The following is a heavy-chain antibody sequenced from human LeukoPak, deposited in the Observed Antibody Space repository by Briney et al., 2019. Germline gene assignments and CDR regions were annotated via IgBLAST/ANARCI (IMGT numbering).Heavy chain of an antibody. CDR2: IIGSSGST. V-gene: IGHV3-23*01. CDR1: GFRFSNYA. J-gene: IGHJ4*02. CDR3: AKGGYDYVEIGYFDY. Sequence: GGSLRLSCAASGFRFSNYAMNRVRQAPGKGLEWVSLIIGSSGSTFYADSVKGRFTISRDISKNTLYLQMNSLRDEDTAVYYCAKGGYDYVEIGYFDYWGQGSLVTVSS. D-gene: IGHD5-12*01.